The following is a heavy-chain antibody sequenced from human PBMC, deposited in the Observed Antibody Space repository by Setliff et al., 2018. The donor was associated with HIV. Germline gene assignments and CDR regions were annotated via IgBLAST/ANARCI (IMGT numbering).Heavy chain of an antibody. Sequence: GASLTISCKGSGYTFTSYWIGWVRPMPGKGLEWMGIIYPGDSYTRYSPSFQGQVTISADKSIRTAYLQWSSLKASDTALYYCARCRSYYDSSGYYPPPFDAFDIWGQGTMVTVSS. CDR2: IYPGDSYT. CDR3: ARCRSYYDSSGYYPPPFDAFDI. V-gene: IGHV5-51*01. D-gene: IGHD3-22*01. J-gene: IGHJ3*02. CDR1: GYTFTSYW.